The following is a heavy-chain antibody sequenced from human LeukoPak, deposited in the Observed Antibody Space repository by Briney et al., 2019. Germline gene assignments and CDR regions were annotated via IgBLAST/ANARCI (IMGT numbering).Heavy chain of an antibody. CDR2: FDPEDGET. CDR1: GYTLTELS. V-gene: IGHV1-24*01. CDR3: AIGGYTAMDSNYYYCMDV. Sequence: ASVKVSCKVSGYTLTELSMHWVRQAPGKGLEWMGGFDPEDGETIYAQKFQGRVTMTEDTSTDTAYMELSSLRSEDTAVYYCAIGGYTAMDSNYYYCMDVWGKGTTVTVSS. J-gene: IGHJ6*03. D-gene: IGHD5-18*01.